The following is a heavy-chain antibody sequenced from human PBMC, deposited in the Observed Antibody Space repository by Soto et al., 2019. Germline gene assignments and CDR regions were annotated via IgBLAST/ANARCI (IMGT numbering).Heavy chain of an antibody. CDR3: AKRATGTYFDY. D-gene: IGHD1-1*01. J-gene: IGHJ4*02. CDR1: GFTFSNFA. Sequence: GGSLRLSCAASGFTFSNFAMNWVRQAPGKGLEWDSVISGSGGSTYYADSVKGRFTISRDNSKNTLYLQMNSLRAEDTAVYYCAKRATGTYFDYWGQGTLVTVSS. V-gene: IGHV3-23*01. CDR2: ISGSGGST.